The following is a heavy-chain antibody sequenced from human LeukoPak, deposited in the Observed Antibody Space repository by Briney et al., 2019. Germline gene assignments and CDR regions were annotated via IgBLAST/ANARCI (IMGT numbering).Heavy chain of an antibody. V-gene: IGHV4-4*07. Sequence: SETLSLTCTVSGGPISSYYWSWIRQPAGKGLEWIGRIYTSGSTNYNPSLKSRVTMSVDTSKNQFSLKLSSVTAADTAVYYCATRGYCSGGSCYSGYYYYMDVWGKGTTVTVSS. CDR2: IYTSGST. J-gene: IGHJ6*03. D-gene: IGHD2-15*01. CDR3: ATRGYCSGGSCYSGYYYYMDV. CDR1: GGPISSYY.